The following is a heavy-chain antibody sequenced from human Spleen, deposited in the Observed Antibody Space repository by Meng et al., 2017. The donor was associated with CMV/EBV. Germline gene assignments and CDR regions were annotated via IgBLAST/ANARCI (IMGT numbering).Heavy chain of an antibody. D-gene: IGHD2-15*01. CDR1: GYTFTDYY. V-gene: IGHV1-2*02. J-gene: IGHJ3*02. CDR3: ARWAATNDAFDI. Sequence: ASVKVSCKASGYTFTDYYMHWVRQAPGQGLEWMGWINPNSGGTNYAQKFQGRVTMTRDTSITTAYMELSRLRPDDTAVYYCARWAATNDAFDIWGQGTMVTVSS. CDR2: INPNSGGT.